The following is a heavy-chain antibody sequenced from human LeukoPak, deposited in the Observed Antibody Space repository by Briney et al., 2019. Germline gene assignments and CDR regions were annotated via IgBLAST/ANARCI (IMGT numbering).Heavy chain of an antibody. V-gene: IGHV1-3*01. CDR3: ARDSGSGNNDY. D-gene: IGHD1-26*01. Sequence: GASVTVSCKASGYTFTSYAMHWVRQAPGQRLEWMGWINAGNGNTKYSQNFQGRVTFISNTSATTAFMELSSLRSEDAAVYYCARDSGSGNNDYWGQGTLVTVSS. CDR2: INAGNGNT. CDR1: GYTFTSYA. J-gene: IGHJ4*02.